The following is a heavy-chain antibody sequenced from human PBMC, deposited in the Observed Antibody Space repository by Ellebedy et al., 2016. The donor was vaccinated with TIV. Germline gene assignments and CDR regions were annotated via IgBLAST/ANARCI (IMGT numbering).Heavy chain of an antibody. CDR1: GFTFVSYA. CDR2: INVGNANT. V-gene: IGHV1-3*01. J-gene: IGHJ4*02. Sequence: AASVKVSCKASGFTFVSYAIPWVRQAPGQRLEWLGWINVGNANTRYSQKFQGRVTITRDTSASTAYMELTSLTSEDTAIYYCARARGFSYFDFWGQGTLVTVSS. CDR3: ARARGFSYFDF.